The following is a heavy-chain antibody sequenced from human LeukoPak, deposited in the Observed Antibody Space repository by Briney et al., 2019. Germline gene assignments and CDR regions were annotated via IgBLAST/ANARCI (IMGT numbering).Heavy chain of an antibody. Sequence: SETLSLTCAVSGFSISSTYYGAWIRQTPGKGLEWIATITHSGNTYYISSLESRLTISLDTSKRHFSLRLTSVTAADTAVYYCARINAPVATFDYWGLGTLVAISS. J-gene: IGHJ4*02. D-gene: IGHD2-21*01. V-gene: IGHV4-38-2*01. CDR3: ARINAPVATFDY. CDR2: ITHSGNT. CDR1: GFSISSTYY.